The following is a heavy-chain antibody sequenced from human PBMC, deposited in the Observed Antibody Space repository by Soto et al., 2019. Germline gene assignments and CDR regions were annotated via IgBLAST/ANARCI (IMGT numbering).Heavy chain of an antibody. Sequence: GGSLRLSCAASGFTFSSYSMNWVRQAPGKGLEWVSSISSSSSYIYYADSVKGRFTISRDNAKNSLYLQMNSLRAEDTAVYYCAISSRHYKWQFDYWGQGTLVTVSS. V-gene: IGHV3-21*01. CDR3: AISSRHYKWQFDY. CDR2: ISSSSSYI. J-gene: IGHJ4*02. D-gene: IGHD2-2*01. CDR1: GFTFSSYS.